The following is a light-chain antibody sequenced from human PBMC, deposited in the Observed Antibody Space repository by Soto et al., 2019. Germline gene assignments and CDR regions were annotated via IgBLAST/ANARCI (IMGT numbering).Light chain of an antibody. J-gene: IGLJ1*01. CDR1: SSDVGAYNY. CDR3: QSYDNSLREYV. CDR2: EVN. V-gene: IGLV2-14*01. Sequence: QSVLTQPASVSGSPGQSITISCTGTSSDVGAYNYVSWYQQHPGKAPKLMIYEVNYRPSGVSNRFSGSKSGITASLTISGLQAEDEADYYCQSYDNSLREYVFGTGTKVTVL.